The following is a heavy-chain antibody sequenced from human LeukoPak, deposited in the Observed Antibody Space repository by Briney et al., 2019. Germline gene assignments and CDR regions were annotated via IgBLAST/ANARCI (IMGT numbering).Heavy chain of an antibody. V-gene: IGHV4-30-2*01. D-gene: IGHD2-2*01. CDR3: ARDHGYCSSTSCYLGLGFDP. J-gene: IGHJ5*02. CDR2: IYHSGST. Sequence: KSSETLSLTCTVSGGSISSGGYYWSWIRQPPGKGLEWIGYIYHSGSTYYNPSLKSRVTISVDRSKNQFSLKLSSVTAADTAVYYCARDHGYCSSTSCYLGLGFDPWGQGTLVTVSS. CDR1: GGSISSGGYY.